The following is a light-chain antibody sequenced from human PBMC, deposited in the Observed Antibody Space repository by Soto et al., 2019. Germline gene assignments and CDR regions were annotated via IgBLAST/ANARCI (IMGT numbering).Light chain of an antibody. J-gene: IGLJ1*01. Sequence: QSVLTQPRSVSGSPGQSVTISCTGTSSDVGDYNYVSWYQQHPGKAPKLMISDVSERPPGVPDRFSGSKSGNTASLTISGLQAEDEADYYCCSYGGSYTPFVFGTGTKVTVL. CDR1: SSDVGDYNY. V-gene: IGLV2-11*01. CDR3: CSYGGSYTPFV. CDR2: DVS.